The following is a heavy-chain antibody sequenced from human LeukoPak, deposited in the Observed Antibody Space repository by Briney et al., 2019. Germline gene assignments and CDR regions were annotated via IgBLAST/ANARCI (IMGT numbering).Heavy chain of an antibody. V-gene: IGHV4-38-2*02. CDR3: ATGSTVTDLN. Sequence: SQTLSLTCTVSGYSISSGYYWGWIRQPPGKGLEWIGSIYHSGSTYYNPSLKSRVTISVDTSKNQFSLKLSSVTAADTAVYYCATGSTVTDLNWGQGTLVTVSS. CDR2: IYHSGST. J-gene: IGHJ4*02. CDR1: GYSISSGYY. D-gene: IGHD4-11*01.